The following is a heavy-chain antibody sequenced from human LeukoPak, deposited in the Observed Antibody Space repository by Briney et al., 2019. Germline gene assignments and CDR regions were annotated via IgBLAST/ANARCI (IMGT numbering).Heavy chain of an antibody. Sequence: SETLSLTCTVSGGSISSSSYYWGWIRQPPGKGLEWIGSIYYSGSTYYNPSLKSRVTISGDTSKNQFSLNLTSVTAADTAMYYCAREANIATAIVWFDPWGQGTLVTVSS. J-gene: IGHJ5*02. CDR3: AREANIATAIVWFDP. V-gene: IGHV4-39*07. CDR1: GGSISSSSYY. D-gene: IGHD6-13*01. CDR2: IYYSGST.